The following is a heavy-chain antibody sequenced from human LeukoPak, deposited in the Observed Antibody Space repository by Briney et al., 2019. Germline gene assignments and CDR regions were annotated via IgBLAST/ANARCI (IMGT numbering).Heavy chain of an antibody. CDR2: INHSGST. V-gene: IGHV4-34*01. CDR3: ARGRFWSGYYPYYYYYMDV. Sequence: SETLSLTCAVYGGSFSGYYWSWIRQPPGKGLEWIGEINHSGSTNYNPSLKSRVTISVDTSKNQFSLKLSPVTAADTAVYYCARGRFWSGYYPYYYYYMDVWGKGTTVTVSS. D-gene: IGHD3-3*01. J-gene: IGHJ6*03. CDR1: GGSFSGYY.